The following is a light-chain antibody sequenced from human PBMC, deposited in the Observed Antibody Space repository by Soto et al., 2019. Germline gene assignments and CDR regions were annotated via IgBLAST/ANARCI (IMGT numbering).Light chain of an antibody. CDR1: QSIDSW. CDR2: KAS. J-gene: IGKJ1*01. CDR3: QQSYSTPPK. V-gene: IGKV1-5*03. Sequence: DIQMTQSPSTLSASVGDRVTITCRASQSIDSWLAWYQHKPGKAPKLLIFKASTLETGVPSRFSGSGSGTDFTLTISSLQPEDFATYYCQQSYSTPPKFGQGTKVDIK.